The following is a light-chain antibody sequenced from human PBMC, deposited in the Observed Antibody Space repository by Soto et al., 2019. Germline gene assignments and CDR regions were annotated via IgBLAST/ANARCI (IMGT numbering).Light chain of an antibody. CDR2: DAS. Sequence: EIVLTHSPATLSLSPVERATLSFSSSQSVSSYLAWYQQKPGQAPRLLIYDASNRATGIPARFSGSGSGTDFTLTISSLEPEDFAVYYCQQRSNWPPLTFGQGTRLEIK. CDR3: QQRSNWPPLT. V-gene: IGKV3-11*01. J-gene: IGKJ5*01. CDR1: QSVSSY.